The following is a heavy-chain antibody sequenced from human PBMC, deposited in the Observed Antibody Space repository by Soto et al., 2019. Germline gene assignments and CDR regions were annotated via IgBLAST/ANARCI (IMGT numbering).Heavy chain of an antibody. D-gene: IGHD6-19*01. CDR2: IYYSGST. V-gene: IGHV4-39*01. J-gene: IGHJ4*02. Sequence: PSETLSLSCTVSGGSISSSSYYWGWIRQPPGKGLEWIGSIYYSGSTYYSPSLKSRVTISVDTSKNQFSLKLSSVTAADTAVYYCARLGPGGWSSPLYSRGQIAYWGQGTLVTVSS. CDR3: ARLGPGGWSSPLYSRGQIAY. CDR1: GGSISSSSYY.